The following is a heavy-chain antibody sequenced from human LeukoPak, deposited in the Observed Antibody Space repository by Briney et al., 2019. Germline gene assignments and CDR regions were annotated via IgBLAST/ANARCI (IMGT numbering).Heavy chain of an antibody. V-gene: IGHV3-11*01. J-gene: IGHJ6*03. Sequence: GGSLRLSCAASGFTFSDYYMSWIRQAPGKGLEWVSYLSDSGTTIYYAASVRGRFTISRDNAKNSLYLQMNSLRAEDMALYYCAKGGGGRLIYYYYMDVWGKGTTVTVSS. CDR3: AKGGGGRLIYYYYMDV. CDR2: LSDSGTTI. D-gene: IGHD3-16*01. CDR1: GFTFSDYY.